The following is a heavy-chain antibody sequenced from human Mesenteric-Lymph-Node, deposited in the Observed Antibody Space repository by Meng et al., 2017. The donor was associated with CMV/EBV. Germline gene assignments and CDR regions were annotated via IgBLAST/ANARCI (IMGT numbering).Heavy chain of an antibody. CDR2: IYYSGST. CDR3: ARALWEQLPFGP. Sequence: SETLSLTCTVSGGSISSYYWSWIRQPPGKGLEWIGYIYYSGSTNYNPSLKSRVTISVDTSKIQFSLKLSSVTAADTAVYYCARALWEQLPFGPWGQGTLVTVSS. CDR1: GGSISSYY. V-gene: IGHV4-59*01. D-gene: IGHD6-6*01. J-gene: IGHJ5*02.